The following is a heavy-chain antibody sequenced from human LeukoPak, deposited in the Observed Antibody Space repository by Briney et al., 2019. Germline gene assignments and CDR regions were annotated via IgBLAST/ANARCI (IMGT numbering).Heavy chain of an antibody. CDR1: GYSFTSYW. V-gene: IGHV5-51*01. Sequence: GESMPISCKGSGYSFTSYWIGWVRQMPGKGLEWMGIIYPGDSDTRYSPSFQGQVTISADKSISTAYLQWSSLRASDSAMYYCATNTMFRGIHAFDIWGQGTMGTVSS. J-gene: IGHJ3*02. CDR2: IYPGDSDT. CDR3: ATNTMFRGIHAFDI. D-gene: IGHD3-10*01.